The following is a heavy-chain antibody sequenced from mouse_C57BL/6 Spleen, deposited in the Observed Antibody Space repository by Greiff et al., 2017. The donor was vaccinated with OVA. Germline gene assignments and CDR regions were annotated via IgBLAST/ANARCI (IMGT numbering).Heavy chain of an antibody. CDR2: ISSGSSTI. CDR3: ARPGSSTFAY. V-gene: IGHV5-17*01. CDR1: GFTFSDYG. Sequence: EVQVVESGGGLVKPGGSLKLSCAASGFTFSDYGMHWVRQAPEKGLEWVAYISSGSSTIYYADTVKGRFTISRDNAKNTLFLQMTSLRSEDTAMYYCARPGSSTFAYWGQGTLVTVSA. D-gene: IGHD1-1*01. J-gene: IGHJ3*01.